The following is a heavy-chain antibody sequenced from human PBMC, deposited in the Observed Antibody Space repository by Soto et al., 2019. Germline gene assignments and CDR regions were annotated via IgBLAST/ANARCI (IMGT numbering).Heavy chain of an antibody. CDR2: IYYSGST. CDR3: ARAGSCSGGSCYSGLDY. Sequence: PSETLSLTCTVSGGSTSSYYWSWIRQSPGKGLEWIGYIYYSGSTNYNPSLKSRVTISVDTSKNQFSLKLSSVTAADTAVYYCARAGSCSGGSCYSGLDYWGQGTLVTVSS. V-gene: IGHV4-59*01. CDR1: GGSTSSYY. J-gene: IGHJ4*02. D-gene: IGHD2-15*01.